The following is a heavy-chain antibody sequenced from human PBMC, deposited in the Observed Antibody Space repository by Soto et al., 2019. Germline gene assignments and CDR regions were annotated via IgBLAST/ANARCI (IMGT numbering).Heavy chain of an antibody. V-gene: IGHV4-59*04. Sequence: SDTLSLTCTVSGGSISIYYWSWIRQPPGKGLEWIGYIYYSGSTYSNPSLKSRVTVSVDTSRNQFSLRLSSVTAADTAMYYCSRRGVGSQNIDHWGPGTLVTVSS. CDR3: SRRGVGSQNIDH. CDR1: GGSISIYY. CDR2: IYYSGST. D-gene: IGHD1-26*01. J-gene: IGHJ4*02.